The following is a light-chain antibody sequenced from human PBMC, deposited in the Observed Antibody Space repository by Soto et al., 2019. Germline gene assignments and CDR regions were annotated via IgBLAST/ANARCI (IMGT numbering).Light chain of an antibody. Sequence: QSVLTQPPSVSGTPGQRVTISCSGSNSNIETNLVHWSQHLPGASPRLLIYNNDQRPSGVPDRFSASKSGTSASLAISGLLSEDEADYYCTATDDRLTGPVFGGGTKLTVL. CDR3: TATDDRLTGPV. V-gene: IGLV1-47*02. CDR1: NSNIETNL. J-gene: IGLJ2*01. CDR2: NND.